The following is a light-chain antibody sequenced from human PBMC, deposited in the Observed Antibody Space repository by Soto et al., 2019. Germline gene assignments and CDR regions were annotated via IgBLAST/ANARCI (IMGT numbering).Light chain of an antibody. Sequence: EIVMTQSPATLSLSPGERATLSCRASQSVRGNLAWYHQKPGQAPRLLIYGASTRATGVPARFSGSGSATEFTLTIRSPQSEDFAVYFCQQYNEWPLTFGQGNKVEIK. J-gene: IGKJ1*01. CDR3: QQYNEWPLT. CDR1: QSVRGN. CDR2: GAS. V-gene: IGKV3-15*01.